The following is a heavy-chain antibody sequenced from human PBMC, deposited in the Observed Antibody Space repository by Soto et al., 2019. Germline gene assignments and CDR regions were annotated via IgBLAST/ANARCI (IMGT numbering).Heavy chain of an antibody. D-gene: IGHD3-22*01. CDR3: AKAAEYYDSSGSYDSSGYYRGLFDY. J-gene: IGHJ4*02. Sequence: GGSLRLSCAASGFTFSSYAMSWVRQAPGKGLEWVSAISGSGGSTYYADSVKGRFTISRDNSKNTLYLQMNSLRAEDTAVYYCAKAAEYYDSSGSYDSSGYYRGLFDYWGQGTLVTVSS. V-gene: IGHV3-23*01. CDR2: ISGSGGST. CDR1: GFTFSSYA.